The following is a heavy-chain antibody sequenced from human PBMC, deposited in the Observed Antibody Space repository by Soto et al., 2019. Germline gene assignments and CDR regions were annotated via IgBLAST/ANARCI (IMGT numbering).Heavy chain of an antibody. CDR3: AKGQIGVTRYYYYSYMDV. CDR1: GFTFSSYG. D-gene: IGHD4-17*01. V-gene: IGHV3-30*18. Sequence: GGSLRLSCAASGFTFSSYGMHWVRQAPGKGLEWVAVISYDGSNKYYADSVKGRFTISRDNSKNTLYLQMNSLRAEDTAVYYCAKGQIGVTRYYYYSYMDVWGKGTTVTVSS. J-gene: IGHJ6*03. CDR2: ISYDGSNK.